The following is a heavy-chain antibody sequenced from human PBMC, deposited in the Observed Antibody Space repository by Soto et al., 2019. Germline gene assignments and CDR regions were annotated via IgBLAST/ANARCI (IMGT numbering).Heavy chain of an antibody. CDR3: ARDSYSSSSTN. CDR2: ISSSSSTI. Sequence: GGSLRLSCAASGFTFSSYSMNWVRQAPGKGLEWVSYISSSSSTIYYADSVKGRFTISRDNAKNSLYLQMNSLRAEDTAVYYCARDSYSSSSTNWGQRALVTVSA. V-gene: IGHV3-48*01. D-gene: IGHD6-6*01. J-gene: IGHJ4*02. CDR1: GFTFSSYS.